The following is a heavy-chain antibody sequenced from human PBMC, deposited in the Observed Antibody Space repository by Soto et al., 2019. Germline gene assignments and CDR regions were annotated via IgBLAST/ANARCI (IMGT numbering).Heavy chain of an antibody. Sequence: GGSLRLSCAASGFTFSSYAMSWVRQAPGKGLEWVSAISGSGGSTYYAHSVKGRFTISRDNSKNTLYLQMNSLRAEDTAVYYCAKAKYSGIAAAGTNWFDPWGQGTLVTVSS. CDR1: GFTFSSYA. J-gene: IGHJ5*02. CDR3: AKAKYSGIAAAGTNWFDP. V-gene: IGHV3-23*01. CDR2: ISGSGGST. D-gene: IGHD6-13*01.